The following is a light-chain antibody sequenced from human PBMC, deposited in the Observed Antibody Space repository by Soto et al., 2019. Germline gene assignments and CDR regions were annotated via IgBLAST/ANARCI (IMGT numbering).Light chain of an antibody. CDR3: SSYTTSSTLV. V-gene: IGLV2-18*02. Sequence: QSVLTKPPAVSGSPGQSVTISCTGTSRDVGYYNRVSWYQQPPGTAPKLMVFEVSNRPSGVPDRFSGSKSGNTASLTISGLQAEDEADYYCSSYTTSSTLVFGGGTKLTVL. CDR1: SRDVGYYNR. J-gene: IGLJ2*01. CDR2: EVS.